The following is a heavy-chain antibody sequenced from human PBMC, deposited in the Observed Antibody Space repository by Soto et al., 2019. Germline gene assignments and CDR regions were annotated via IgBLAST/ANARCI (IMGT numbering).Heavy chain of an antibody. CDR3: TTDSYSTMTVVRFDY. CDR1: GYSFTSYW. J-gene: IGHJ4*01. V-gene: IGHV5-10-1*01. CDR2: IDPSDSYT. D-gene: IGHD3-22*01. Sequence: GESLKISCKGSGYSFTSYWISWVRQMPGKGLEWMGRIDPSDSYTNYSPSFQGHVTISADKSISTAYLQWSSLKASDTAMYYCTTDSYSTMTVVRFDYWGHGTLVTVSS.